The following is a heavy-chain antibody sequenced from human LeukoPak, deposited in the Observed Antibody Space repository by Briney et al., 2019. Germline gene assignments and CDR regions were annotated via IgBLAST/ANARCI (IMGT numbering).Heavy chain of an antibody. J-gene: IGHJ4*02. CDR1: GFSFSKCW. CDR2: IKEDGTYT. Sequence: GGSLRLSCAASGFSFSKCWMHWVRQTPGEGLVWVARIKEDGTYTSYADSVKGRFTISRDNARNTVFLQMNSLRADDTAVYYCARDFDMGITPGDDFDFWGQGTLVTVSS. D-gene: IGHD3-9*01. CDR3: ARDFDMGITPGDDFDF. V-gene: IGHV3-74*01.